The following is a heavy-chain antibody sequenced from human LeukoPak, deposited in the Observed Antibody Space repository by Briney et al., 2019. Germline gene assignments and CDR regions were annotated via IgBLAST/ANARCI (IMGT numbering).Heavy chain of an antibody. Sequence: ASVKVSCKAPGYTFTSYYMHWVRQAPGQGLEWMGIINPSGGSTSYAQKFQGRVTMTRDTSKNQFSLKLSSVTAADTAIYYCARSKLSRGVIDYWGQGTLVTVSS. V-gene: IGHV1-46*01. CDR1: GYTFTSYY. CDR3: ARSKLSRGVIDY. J-gene: IGHJ4*02. CDR2: INPSGGST. D-gene: IGHD3-16*02.